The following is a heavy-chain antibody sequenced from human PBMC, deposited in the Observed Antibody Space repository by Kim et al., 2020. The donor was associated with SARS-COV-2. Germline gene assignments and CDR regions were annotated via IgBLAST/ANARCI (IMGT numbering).Heavy chain of an antibody. V-gene: IGHV5-10-1*01. Sequence: GESLKISCKGSGYSFTSYWISWVRQMPGKGLEWMGRIDPSDSYTNYSPSFQGHVTISADKSISTAYLQWSSLKASDTAMYYCARHRVVVAAKVYYYYYGMDVWGQGTTVTVSS. D-gene: IGHD2-15*01. CDR3: ARHRVVVAAKVYYYYYGMDV. CDR1: GYSFTSYW. CDR2: IDPSDSYT. J-gene: IGHJ6*02.